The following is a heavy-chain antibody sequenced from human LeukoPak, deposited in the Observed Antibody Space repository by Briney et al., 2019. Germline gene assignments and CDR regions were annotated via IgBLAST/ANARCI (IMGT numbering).Heavy chain of an antibody. Sequence: SETLSLTCTVSGGSISNNDYFWGWIRQPPGKGLEWIGSMNYGGSTHDNPSLKSRVTISVDTSKNQVSLKLSSVTDADTAVYYCARRVPGRSGNWFDPWGQGTLVTVSS. D-gene: IGHD2-2*01. CDR3: ARRVPGRSGNWFDP. CDR1: GGSISNNDYF. J-gene: IGHJ5*02. V-gene: IGHV4-39*01. CDR2: MNYGGST.